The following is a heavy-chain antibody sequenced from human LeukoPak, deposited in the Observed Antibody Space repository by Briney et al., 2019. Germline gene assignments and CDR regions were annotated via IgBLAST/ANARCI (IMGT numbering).Heavy chain of an antibody. Sequence: GGSLRLSCAASGFTFRGYGMHWVRQAPGTGLEWVAVISHDGDHKYHADSVKGRFTISRDNSKNTLYLQMNSLRVEDTAVYYCARMRGRYCSSNGCYVEYWGQGALVTVSS. D-gene: IGHD2-2*01. V-gene: IGHV3-30*19. CDR3: ARMRGRYCSSNGCYVEY. CDR2: ISHDGDHK. J-gene: IGHJ4*02. CDR1: GFTFRGYG.